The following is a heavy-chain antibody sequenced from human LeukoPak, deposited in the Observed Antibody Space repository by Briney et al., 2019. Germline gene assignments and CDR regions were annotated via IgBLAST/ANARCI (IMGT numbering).Heavy chain of an antibody. Sequence: PSETLSLTCTVSGGSISSGGYYWSWIRQPPGKGLEWIGYIYHSGSTYYNPSLKSRVTISVDRSKNQFSLKLSSVTAADTAVYYCARFEPYDSSGYYNVEDYWGQGTLVTVSS. CDR2: IYHSGST. D-gene: IGHD3-22*01. J-gene: IGHJ4*02. CDR3: ARFEPYDSSGYYNVEDY. CDR1: GGSISSGGYY. V-gene: IGHV4-30-2*01.